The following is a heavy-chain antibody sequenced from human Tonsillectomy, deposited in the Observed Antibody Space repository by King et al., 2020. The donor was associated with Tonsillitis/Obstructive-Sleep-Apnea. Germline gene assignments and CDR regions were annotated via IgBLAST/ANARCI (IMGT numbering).Heavy chain of an antibody. CDR3: ARANTILLERPWGYYYYMDV. CDR1: GDSVSSNSAA. Sequence: VQLQQSGPGLVKPSQTLSLTCAISGDSVSSNSAAWNWIRQSPSRGLEWLGRTYYRSKWYNDYAVSVKSRITINPDTSKNQFSLQLNSVTPEDTAVYYCARANTILLERPWGYYYYMDVWGKGTTVTVSS. V-gene: IGHV6-1*01. J-gene: IGHJ6*03. CDR2: TYYRSKWYN. D-gene: IGHD1-1*01.